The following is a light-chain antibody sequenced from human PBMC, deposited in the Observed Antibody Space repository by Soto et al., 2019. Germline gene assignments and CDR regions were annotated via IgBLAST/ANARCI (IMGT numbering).Light chain of an antibody. Sequence: DIQMTQSPSSLSASVGDRVTITCRASQSISNYLNWYQQKPGKAPKLLISAASDLKSGVPSRFSGSGSGTDFTLTISSLQPEDFAAYYCQQSYITPNTFGQGTKLEIK. CDR1: QSISNY. V-gene: IGKV1-39*01. J-gene: IGKJ2*01. CDR3: QQSYITPNT. CDR2: AAS.